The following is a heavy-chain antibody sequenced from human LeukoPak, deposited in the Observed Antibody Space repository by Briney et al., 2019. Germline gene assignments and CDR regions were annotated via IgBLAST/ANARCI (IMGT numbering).Heavy chain of an antibody. D-gene: IGHD2/OR15-2a*01. Sequence: AETLSLTCNVSGVSVSTSHWNWIRQRPGKGLEWIGCLSYTGKTDYNPSLKSRVSISLGSSNKHFSLKLTSVTAADTAVYHCSEGYFAPFDHWGQGILVTVPS. V-gene: IGHV4-59*02. CDR2: LSYTGKT. CDR1: GVSVSTSH. CDR3: SEGYFAPFDH. J-gene: IGHJ4*02.